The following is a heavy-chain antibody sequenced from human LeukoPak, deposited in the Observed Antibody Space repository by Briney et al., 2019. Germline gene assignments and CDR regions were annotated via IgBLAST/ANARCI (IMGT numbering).Heavy chain of an antibody. Sequence: PSETLSLTCTVSGGSISSYYWSWIRQPPGKGLEWIGYVYHTGSTKYNPSLKSRVTISVDTSKNQFSLKLSYVTAADTAVYYCARHRQYDADAFDIWGQGTMVTVSS. J-gene: IGHJ3*02. D-gene: IGHD2/OR15-2a*01. V-gene: IGHV4-59*08. CDR2: VYHTGST. CDR3: ARHRQYDADAFDI. CDR1: GGSISSYY.